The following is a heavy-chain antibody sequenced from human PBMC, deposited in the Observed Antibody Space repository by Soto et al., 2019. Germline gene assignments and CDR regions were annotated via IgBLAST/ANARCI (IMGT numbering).Heavy chain of an antibody. CDR2: IDPSDSYT. D-gene: IGHD2-15*01. Sequence: PGESLKISCQGSGHRFTSYWISWVRQMPGKGLEWMGRIDPSDSYTNYSPSFQGHVTISADKSISTAYLQWSSLRAEDTAVYYCASAKLLLPWLFDYWGQGTLVTVSS. CDR3: ASAKLLLPWLFDY. V-gene: IGHV5-10-1*01. CDR1: GHRFTSYW. J-gene: IGHJ4*02.